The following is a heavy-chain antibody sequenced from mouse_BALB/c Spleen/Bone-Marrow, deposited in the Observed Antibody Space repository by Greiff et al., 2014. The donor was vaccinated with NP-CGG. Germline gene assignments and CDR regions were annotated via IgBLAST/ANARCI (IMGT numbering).Heavy chain of an antibody. D-gene: IGHD4-1*01. CDR2: INSGGSYT. J-gene: IGHJ4*01. Sequence: EVQLQQSGGGLVKPGGSLKLSCAASGFTFSSYATSWVRQTPEKRLEWVATINSGGSYTYYPDSVKGRFTISRDNAKNTLYLQMSSLRSKDTAIYYCARGDWDEAMDYWGQGTSVTVST. CDR3: ARGDWDEAMDY. V-gene: IGHV5-9-3*01. CDR1: GFTFSSYA.